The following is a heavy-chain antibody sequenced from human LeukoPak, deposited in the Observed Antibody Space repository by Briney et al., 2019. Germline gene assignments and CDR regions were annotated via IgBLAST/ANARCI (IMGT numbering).Heavy chain of an antibody. CDR2: INHSGST. J-gene: IGHJ5*02. CDR1: GGSFSGYY. CDR3: AGAPVCSSTSCHNWFDP. D-gene: IGHD2-2*01. Sequence: SETLSLTCAVYGGSFSGYYWSWIRQPPGKGLEWIGEINHSGSTNYNPSLKSRVTISVDTSKNQFSLKLSSVTAADMAVYYCAGAPVCSSTSCHNWFDPWGQGTLVTVSS. V-gene: IGHV4-34*01.